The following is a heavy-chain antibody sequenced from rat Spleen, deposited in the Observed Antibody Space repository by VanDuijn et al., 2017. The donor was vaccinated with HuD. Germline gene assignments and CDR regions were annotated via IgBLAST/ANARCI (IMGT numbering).Heavy chain of an antibody. Sequence: EVQLVESGGGLVQPGRSLKLSCAASGFTFNNYGMHWIRQAPTKGLEWVAYISSSSGTIYYAGTVWDRFTISRDNAKNTLYLQLNSLGSEDTALYYCARPPTTRVYGLFAYWGQGTLVTVSS. D-gene: IGHD1-4*01. V-gene: IGHV5-19*01. CDR3: ARPPTTRVYGLFAY. CDR1: GFTFNNYG. CDR2: ISSSSGTI. J-gene: IGHJ3*01.